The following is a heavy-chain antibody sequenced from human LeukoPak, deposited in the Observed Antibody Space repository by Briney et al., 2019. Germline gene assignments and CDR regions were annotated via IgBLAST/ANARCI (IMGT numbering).Heavy chain of an antibody. Sequence: QTLSLTCTVSGDSTTSGGSQWSSIRQHPGKGQEFIGYIYYSGRTSYNPSLKSRVTISLDTSQNQFALKLSSMTAADRAVYYCPRWPGYYENCSGYPEILLPFGYWHQGNRVTVSS. CDR2: IYYSGRT. CDR3: PRWPGYYENCSGYPEILLPFGY. J-gene: IGHJ4*02. V-gene: IGHV4-31*03. D-gene: IGHD3-22*01. CDR1: GDSTTSGGSQ.